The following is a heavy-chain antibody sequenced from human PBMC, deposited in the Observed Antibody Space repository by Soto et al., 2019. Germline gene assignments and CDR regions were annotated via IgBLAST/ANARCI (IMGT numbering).Heavy chain of an antibody. CDR3: AITGYSRSWYIRAFDI. CDR1: GGTFSSYA. J-gene: IGHJ3*02. V-gene: IGHV1-69*01. D-gene: IGHD6-13*01. Sequence: QVQLVQSGAEVKKPGSSVKVSCKASGGTFSSYAISWVRQAPGQGLEWMGGIIPIFGTANYAQKFQGRVTITADESTSTAYMELSSLRCEDTAVYYCAITGYSRSWYIRAFDIWGQGTMVTVSS. CDR2: IIPIFGTA.